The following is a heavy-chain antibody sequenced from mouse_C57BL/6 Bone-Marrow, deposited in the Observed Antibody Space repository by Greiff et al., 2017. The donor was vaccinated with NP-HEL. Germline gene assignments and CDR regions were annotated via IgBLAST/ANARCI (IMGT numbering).Heavy chain of an antibody. V-gene: IGHV5-6*01. CDR3: ARHRGGLRVDY. Sequence: EVQLVESGGDLVKPGGSLKLSCAASGFTFSSYGMSWVRQTPDKRLEWVATISSGGSYTYYPDSVKGRFTISRDNAKNTLYLQMSSLKSEDTAMYYCARHRGGLRVDYWGQGTTLTVSS. CDR2: ISSGGSYT. D-gene: IGHD2-4*01. CDR1: GFTFSSYG. J-gene: IGHJ2*01.